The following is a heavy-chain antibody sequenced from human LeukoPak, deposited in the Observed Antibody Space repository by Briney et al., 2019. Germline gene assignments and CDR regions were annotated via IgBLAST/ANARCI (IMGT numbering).Heavy chain of an antibody. V-gene: IGHV5-51*01. CDR3: ARRSGNFQADYNFDY. CDR2: IYPGDSDT. D-gene: IGHD1-26*01. J-gene: IGHJ4*02. CDR1: GSLFTNYW. Sequence: GASLKISCKGSGSLFTNYWIAWVRQMPGKGLEWMGIIYPGDSDTRYSPSFQGQVTISADKSISTASPQWSSLKASDTAMYYCARRSGNFQADYNFDYWGQGTLVTVSS.